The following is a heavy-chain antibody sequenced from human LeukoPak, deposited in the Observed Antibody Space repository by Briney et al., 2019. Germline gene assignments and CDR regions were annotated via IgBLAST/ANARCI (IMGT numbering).Heavy chain of an antibody. Sequence: PGESLKISCKGSGYSFTSYWIGWVRQMPGKGLEWMGIIYPGDSDTRYSPSFQGQVTISADKSISTAYLQWSSLKASDTAMYYCARPSGGGYYDSSGYYLDAFDIWGQGTMVTVSS. J-gene: IGHJ3*02. CDR2: IYPGDSDT. CDR1: GYSFTSYW. CDR3: ARPSGGGYYDSSGYYLDAFDI. D-gene: IGHD3-22*01. V-gene: IGHV5-51*01.